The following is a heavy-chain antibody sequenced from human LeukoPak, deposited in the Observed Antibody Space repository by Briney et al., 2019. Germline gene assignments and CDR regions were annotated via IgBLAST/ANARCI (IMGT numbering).Heavy chain of an antibody. CDR3: ARIDENDAFDI. Sequence: GGALRLSCAASRFTFSSYAMHWVRQAPGKGLEWVAVISYDGSNKYYPDSAKGRFTISRDNSKNTLYLQMNSLRAEDTAVYYCARIDENDAFDIWGQGTMVTVSS. J-gene: IGHJ3*02. CDR2: ISYDGSNK. CDR1: RFTFSSYA. V-gene: IGHV3-30-3*01.